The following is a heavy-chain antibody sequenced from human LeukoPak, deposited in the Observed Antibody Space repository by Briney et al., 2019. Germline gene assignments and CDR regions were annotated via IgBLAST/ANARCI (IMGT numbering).Heavy chain of an antibody. CDR1: GYTFTTYV. Sequence: AASVKVSCQTSGYTFTTYVIYWVRQAPGQRLECMGWINAGNGDTRYLKNFEGRVTITRDTSASTVYMDLSSLRFEDTAIYYCASESAFGGYAYYFDYWGQGTLVTVSS. J-gene: IGHJ4*02. V-gene: IGHV1-3*01. D-gene: IGHD5-12*01. CDR2: INAGNGDT. CDR3: ASESAFGGYAYYFDY.